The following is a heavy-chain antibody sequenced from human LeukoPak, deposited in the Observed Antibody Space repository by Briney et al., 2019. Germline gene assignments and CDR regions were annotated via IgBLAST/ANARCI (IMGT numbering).Heavy chain of an antibody. V-gene: IGHV3-23*01. CDR3: AKDGYCSGGSCYSDY. CDR1: GFTFSNYA. D-gene: IGHD2-15*01. CDR2: ISDSDDST. Sequence: PGGSLRLSCAASGFTFSNYAMNWVRQAPGKGLEWVSIISDSDDSTYYADSVQGRFTISRDNSKNTLYLQMNSLRAEDTAIYYCAKDGYCSGGSCYSDYWGQGTLVTVYS. J-gene: IGHJ4*02.